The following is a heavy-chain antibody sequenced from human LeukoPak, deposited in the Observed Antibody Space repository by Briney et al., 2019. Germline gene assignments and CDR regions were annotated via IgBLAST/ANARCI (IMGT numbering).Heavy chain of an antibody. D-gene: IGHD3-10*01. J-gene: IGHJ4*02. CDR1: GYTFTSYG. CDR3: ARLTLYGSGSYYKD. V-gene: IGHV1-18*01. Sequence: GASVKVSCKASGYTFTSYGISWVRQAPGQGLEWMGWMSGYNGDTNYAQKFQGRVTMTTDTSTSTVYMDLRSLRSDDTAVYYCARLTLYGSGSYYKDWGQGTLVTVSS. CDR2: MSGYNGDT.